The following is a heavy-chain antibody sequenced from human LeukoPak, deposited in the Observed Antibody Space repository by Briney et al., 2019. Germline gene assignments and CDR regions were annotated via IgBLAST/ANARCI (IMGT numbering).Heavy chain of an antibody. Sequence: GGSLRLSCAASGFTVSSSYMSWVRQAPGKGLEWVSVTYSGGDAYYADSVKGRFTISRDNSKNTLYLQMNSLRAEDTAVYYCAKSGSSSWFLDYWGQGALVTVSS. CDR1: GFTVSSSY. J-gene: IGHJ4*02. CDR2: TYSGGDA. V-gene: IGHV3-53*01. CDR3: AKSGSSSWFLDY. D-gene: IGHD6-13*01.